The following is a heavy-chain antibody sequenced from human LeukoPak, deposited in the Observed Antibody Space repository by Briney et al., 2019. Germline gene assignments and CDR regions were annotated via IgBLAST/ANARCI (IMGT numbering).Heavy chain of an antibody. CDR2: ISSSSSYI. Sequence: PGGSLRLSRAASGFTFSTYTISWVRQAPGKGLEWVSSISSSSSYIYYADSVKGRFTISRDNAKNSLYLQMNSLRAEDTAVYYCAREERDGYNYYWYFDLWGRGTLVTVSS. D-gene: IGHD5-24*01. CDR1: GFTFSTYT. J-gene: IGHJ2*01. V-gene: IGHV3-21*01. CDR3: AREERDGYNYYWYFDL.